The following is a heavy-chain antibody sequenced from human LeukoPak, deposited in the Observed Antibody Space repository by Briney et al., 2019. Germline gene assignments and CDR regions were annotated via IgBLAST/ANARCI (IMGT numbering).Heavy chain of an antibody. Sequence: SVEVSCKASGFTFTSSAMQWVRQARGQRLEWIEWIVVGSGNTNYAQKFQERVTITRDMSTSTAYMELSSLRSEDTAVYYCAADLQEYSSSPNAFDYWGQGTLVTVSS. CDR2: IVVGSGNT. V-gene: IGHV1-58*02. CDR3: AADLQEYSSSPNAFDY. J-gene: IGHJ4*02. D-gene: IGHD6-6*01. CDR1: GFTFTSSA.